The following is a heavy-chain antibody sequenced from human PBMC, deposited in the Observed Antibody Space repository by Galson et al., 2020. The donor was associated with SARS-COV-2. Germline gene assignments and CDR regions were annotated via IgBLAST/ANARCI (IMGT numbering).Heavy chain of an antibody. J-gene: IGHJ6*02. CDR1: GFSFSSYA. CDR3: AKDRGSGSYSFYHYGMDV. V-gene: IGHV3-23*01. CDR2: ISSGGVST. D-gene: IGHD3-10*01. Sequence: TGGSLRLSCTASGFSFSSYAMSWVRQAPGKGLEWVSAISSGGVSTYYADSVKGRFTISRDNSKNTLYLQMNSLRAEDTAVYYCAKDRGSGSYSFYHYGMDVWGQGTTVTVSS.